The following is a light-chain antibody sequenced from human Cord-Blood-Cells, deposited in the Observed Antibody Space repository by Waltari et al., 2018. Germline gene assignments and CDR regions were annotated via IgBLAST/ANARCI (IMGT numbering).Light chain of an antibody. V-gene: IGKV3-11*01. CDR2: DAS. CDR3: QQRSNWPPT. J-gene: IGKJ1*01. Sequence: EIVLTQSPATLSLSPGERDTLSCRASQSVSSYLAWYQQKPGQAPRLLIYDASNRATGIPARFSGSGSGTDFTLTISSLAPEDFAVYYCQQRSNWPPTFGQGTKVEIK. CDR1: QSVSSY.